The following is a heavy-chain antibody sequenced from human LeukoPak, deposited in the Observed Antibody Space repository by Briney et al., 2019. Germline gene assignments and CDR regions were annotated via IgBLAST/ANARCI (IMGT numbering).Heavy chain of an antibody. Sequence: PGGSLRLSCAVSGFTFSRFAMSWVRQAPGKGLEWVSSMSNSGDKTFYADSVKGRFTISRDNSKNTLYLQMNSQRAEDTAVYYCASRYIYGDFGRLDAFDIWGQGTMVTVS. V-gene: IGHV3-23*01. D-gene: IGHD4-17*01. CDR2: MSNSGDKT. CDR1: GFTFSRFA. J-gene: IGHJ3*02. CDR3: ASRYIYGDFGRLDAFDI.